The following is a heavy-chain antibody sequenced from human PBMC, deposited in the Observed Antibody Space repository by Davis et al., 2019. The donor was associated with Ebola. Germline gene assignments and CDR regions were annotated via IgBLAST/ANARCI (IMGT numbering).Heavy chain of an antibody. D-gene: IGHD4-17*01. CDR3: ARVSYSMTTEDY. J-gene: IGHJ4*02. V-gene: IGHV3-30-3*01. CDR2: ISYDGSNK. Sequence: GESLKISCAASGFTFSSYAMHWVRQAPGKGLEWVAVISYDGSNKYYADSVKGRFTISRDNAKNSLYLQMNSLRAEDTAVYYCARVSYSMTTEDYWGQGTLVTVSS. CDR1: GFTFSSYA.